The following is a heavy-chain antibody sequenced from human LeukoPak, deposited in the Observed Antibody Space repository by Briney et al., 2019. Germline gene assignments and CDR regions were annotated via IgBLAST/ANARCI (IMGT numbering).Heavy chain of an antibody. CDR2: IKGDGSHT. D-gene: IGHD1-26*01. CDR3: VRDWDHFDFDS. J-gene: IGHJ5*01. Sequence: PGGSLRLSCAASGFTFSSYAMGWIRQAPGKGLVWVSRIKGDGSHTIYADSVKGRFTISRDNAKNTLYLQMKSLRVEDTALYYCVRDWDHFDFDSWGQGTLVIVSS. CDR1: GFTFSSYA. V-gene: IGHV3-74*01.